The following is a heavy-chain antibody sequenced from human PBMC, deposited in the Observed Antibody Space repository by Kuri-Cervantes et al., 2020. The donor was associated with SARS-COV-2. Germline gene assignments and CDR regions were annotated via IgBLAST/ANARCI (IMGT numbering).Heavy chain of an antibody. D-gene: IGHD2-2*01. V-gene: IGHV1-69*06. Sequence: SVKVSCKASGGTFSSYAVTWVRQALGRGLEWMGRIIPLFGTTIYAEKFRGRVTLTADKSTNTAYVELSSLRSEDTTVYYCARPYCTSSTCYDGTFDSWGQGTLVTVSS. CDR2: IIPLFGTT. CDR3: ARPYCTSSTCYDGTFDS. CDR1: GGTFSSYA. J-gene: IGHJ4*02.